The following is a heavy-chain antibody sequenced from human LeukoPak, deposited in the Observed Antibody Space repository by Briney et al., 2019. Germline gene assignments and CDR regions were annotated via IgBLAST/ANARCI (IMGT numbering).Heavy chain of an antibody. CDR3: ARGVVGATSLDY. CDR2: IRYDGSNK. CDR1: GFTFSSYG. J-gene: IGHJ4*02. V-gene: IGHV3-30*02. Sequence: GGSLRLSCAASGFTFSSYGMHWVRQAPGKGLEWVAFIRYDGSNKYYADSVKGRFTISRDNSKNTLYLQMNSLRAEDTAVYYCARGVVGATSLDYWGQGTLVTVSS. D-gene: IGHD1-26*01.